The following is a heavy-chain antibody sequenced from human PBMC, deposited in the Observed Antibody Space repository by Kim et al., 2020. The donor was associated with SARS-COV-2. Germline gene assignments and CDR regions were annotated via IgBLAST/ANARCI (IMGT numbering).Heavy chain of an antibody. J-gene: IGHJ4*02. D-gene: IGHD1-26*01. Sequence: RYSPSLKSRLTITKDTSKNQVVLTMTNMDPVDTATYYCAHKRPGSMTSDYWGQGTLVTVSS. CDR3: AHKRPGSMTSDY. V-gene: IGHV2-5*01.